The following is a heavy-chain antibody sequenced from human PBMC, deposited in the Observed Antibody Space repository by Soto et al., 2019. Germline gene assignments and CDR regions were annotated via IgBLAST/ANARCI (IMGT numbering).Heavy chain of an antibody. V-gene: IGHV3-23*01. J-gene: IGHJ4*02. D-gene: IGHD1-26*01. CDR3: ARRGSGSYYDY. Sequence: EVQLLESGGGLVQPGGSLRLSCAASGFTFSSYAMRWVRQAPVKGLEWVSAISGNGDSTYYADSVKGRFTISRDNSKNTLYLQMNSLRAEDTAVYYCARRGSGSYYDYWGQGTLVTVSS. CDR2: ISGNGDST. CDR1: GFTFSSYA.